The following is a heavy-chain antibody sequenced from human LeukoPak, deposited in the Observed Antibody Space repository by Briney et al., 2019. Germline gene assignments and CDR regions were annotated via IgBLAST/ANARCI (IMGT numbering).Heavy chain of an antibody. Sequence: GGSLRLSCAASGFTFSSYWMHWVRQVPDQGLMWVSRINSDETISEYVDSVNGRFTISRDNAKNTLYLQMNSLRAEDTAVYYCAELGITMIGGVWGKGTTVTISS. J-gene: IGHJ6*04. CDR1: GFTFSSYW. V-gene: IGHV3-74*01. D-gene: IGHD3-10*02. CDR3: AELGITMIGGV. CDR2: INSDETIS.